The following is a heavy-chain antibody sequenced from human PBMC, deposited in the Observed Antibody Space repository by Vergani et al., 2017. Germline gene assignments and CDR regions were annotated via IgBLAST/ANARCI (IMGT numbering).Heavy chain of an antibody. CDR3: TRLVRGYFTDWYFYMDV. CDR2: IYYDGSNA. Sequence: VDLLESGGGLVQSGGSLRLSCVASRSTFKTYGMHWVRQAPGKGLEWVGLIYYDGSNAYYADSVKGRFTISRDNARNSLFLQMNSLRVEDTATYYLTRLVRGYFTDWYFYMDVGGKGTTVTVSS. V-gene: IGHV3-30*19. J-gene: IGHJ6*03. D-gene: IGHD5-12*01. CDR1: RSTFKTYG.